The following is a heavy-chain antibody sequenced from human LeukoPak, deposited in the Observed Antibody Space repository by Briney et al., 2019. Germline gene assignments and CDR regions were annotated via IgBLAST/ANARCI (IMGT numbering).Heavy chain of an antibody. V-gene: IGHV4-61*02. Sequence: SQTLSLTCTVSGGSISSGSYYWSWIRQPAGKGLEWIGRIYTSGSTNYNPSLKSRVTISVDTSKNQFSLKLSSVTAADTAVYYCARDAGILNNWGKGTTVTISS. CDR3: ARDAGILNN. CDR2: IYTSGST. D-gene: IGHD6-13*01. J-gene: IGHJ6*04. CDR1: GGSISSGSYY.